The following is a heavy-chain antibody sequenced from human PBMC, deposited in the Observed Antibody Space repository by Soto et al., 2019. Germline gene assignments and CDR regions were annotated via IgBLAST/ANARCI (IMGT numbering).Heavy chain of an antibody. Sequence: SETLCLTCTVAGGSISSYYWSWIRQPPGKGLEWIGYIYYSGSTNYNPSLKSRVTISVDTSKNQFSLKLSSVTAADTAVYYCARDSSGWYRNYYYGMDVWGQGTTVTSP. D-gene: IGHD6-19*01. CDR3: ARDSSGWYRNYYYGMDV. CDR1: GGSISSYY. CDR2: IYYSGST. V-gene: IGHV4-59*01. J-gene: IGHJ6*02.